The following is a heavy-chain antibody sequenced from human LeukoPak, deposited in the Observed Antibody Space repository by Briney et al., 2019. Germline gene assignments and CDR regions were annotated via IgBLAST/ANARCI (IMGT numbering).Heavy chain of an antibody. J-gene: IGHJ4*02. V-gene: IGHV3-64*01. CDR1: GFTFSSYA. CDR2: ISSNGGSA. Sequence: GGSLRLSCAASGFTFSSYAMHWVRQAPGKGLEYVSAISSNGGSAYYANSVKGRFTISRDNSKNTLYLQMGSLRAEDMAVYYCARAHGSGATDITPPHYWGQGTLVTVSS. CDR3: ARAHGSGATDITPPHY. D-gene: IGHD6-19*01.